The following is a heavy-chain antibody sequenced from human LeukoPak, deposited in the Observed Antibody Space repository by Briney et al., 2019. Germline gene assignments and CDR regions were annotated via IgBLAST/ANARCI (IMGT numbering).Heavy chain of an antibody. CDR2: VDPEDGET. CDR3: ATGDRITMIVVVPFQH. D-gene: IGHD3-22*01. J-gene: IGHJ1*01. V-gene: IGHV1-69-2*01. Sequence: ASVKISCKVSEYTFTDYYMHWVQQAPGQGLEWMGLVDPEDGETIYAEKFQGRVTITADTSTDTAYMELSSLRSEDTAVYYCATGDRITMIVVVPFQHWGQGTLVTVSS. CDR1: EYTFTDYY.